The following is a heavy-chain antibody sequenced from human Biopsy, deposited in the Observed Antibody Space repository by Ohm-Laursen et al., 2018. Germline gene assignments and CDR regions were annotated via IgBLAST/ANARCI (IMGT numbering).Heavy chain of an antibody. V-gene: IGHV3-23*01. Sequence: SLRLSCAASGITFTRYAFSWVRQGTEMGLEWVSGISASGGDKYYADSVKGRFTIPRDNSKSTVYLQVSSLRPEDTARYYCAFCGPVCGWGQGTLVTVSS. CDR2: ISASGGDK. J-gene: IGHJ4*02. CDR3: AFCGPVCG. CDR1: GITFTRYA. D-gene: IGHD2-21*01.